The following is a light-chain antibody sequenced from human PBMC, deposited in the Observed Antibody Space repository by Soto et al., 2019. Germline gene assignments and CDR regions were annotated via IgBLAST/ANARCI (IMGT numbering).Light chain of an antibody. V-gene: IGKV1-33*01. CDR2: DAS. CDR1: QDISNY. Sequence: DIQMTQSPSSLSASVGDRVTITCQASQDISNYLNWYQQKPGKAPKLLIYDASNLETGVPSRFSGSGSGTDVTFTISSLQHEDIATYYCQQYDNLLALTFGGGTKVEIK. J-gene: IGKJ4*01. CDR3: QQYDNLLALT.